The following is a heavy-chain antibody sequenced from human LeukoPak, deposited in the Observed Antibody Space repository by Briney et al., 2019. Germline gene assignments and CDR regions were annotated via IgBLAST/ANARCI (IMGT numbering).Heavy chain of an antibody. D-gene: IGHD3-10*01. V-gene: IGHV4-34*01. J-gene: IGHJ1*01. Sequence: SETLSLTCAVYGESFSGYYWSWIRQPPGNGLEWIGEINHSGYTNYNPSLKSRVTISVDTSKNQFSLKLSSVTAADTAVYYCARGRGSYYFQHWGQGTLVTVSS. CDR2: INHSGYT. CDR1: GESFSGYY. CDR3: ARGRGSYYFQH.